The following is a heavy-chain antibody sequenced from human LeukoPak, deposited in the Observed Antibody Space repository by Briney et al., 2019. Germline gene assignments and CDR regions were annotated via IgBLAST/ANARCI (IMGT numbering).Heavy chain of an antibody. J-gene: IGHJ4*02. Sequence: GGSLRLSCAASGLTFSSYEMNWVRQAPGKGLEWVSKISSSGSTIYYYADSVKGRFTISRDNAKNSLYLQMNSLRAEDTAVYYCARLGGGYYGSGSFRPFDYWGQGTLVTVSS. CDR2: ISSSGSTI. CDR1: GLTFSSYE. D-gene: IGHD3-10*01. CDR3: ARLGGGYYGSGSFRPFDY. V-gene: IGHV3-48*03.